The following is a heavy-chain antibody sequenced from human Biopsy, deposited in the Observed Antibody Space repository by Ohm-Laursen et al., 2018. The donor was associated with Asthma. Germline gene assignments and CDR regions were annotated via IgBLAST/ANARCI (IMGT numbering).Heavy chain of an antibody. Sequence: SLRLSCAASGFTFSIYDIHWVRQAPGKGLEWVAVISYDGGNKFYGDSVQGRVTISRDNSKNTLSLQMNSLRAEDTAVYYCARAYGGSFFSGSFDIWGQGTMVTVSS. CDR3: ARAYGGSFFSGSFDI. CDR2: ISYDGGNK. J-gene: IGHJ3*02. D-gene: IGHD4-23*01. V-gene: IGHV3-30*03. CDR1: GFTFSIYD.